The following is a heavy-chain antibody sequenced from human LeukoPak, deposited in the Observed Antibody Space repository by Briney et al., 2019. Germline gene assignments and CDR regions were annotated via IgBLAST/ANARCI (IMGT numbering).Heavy chain of an antibody. Sequence: GGSLRLSCAASGFTFSDYYMTWSRQARGKGLVWVANINQDGTVKYYEDSVKGTFTISTDNATNSLYLQMNSLRVENTAVYYCAKVAKYYYGSETYYFFEHWGQGAPVTASS. J-gene: IGHJ4*02. V-gene: IGHV3-7*01. D-gene: IGHD3-10*01. CDR1: GFTFSDYY. CDR3: AKVAKYYYGSETYYFFEH. CDR2: INQDGTVK.